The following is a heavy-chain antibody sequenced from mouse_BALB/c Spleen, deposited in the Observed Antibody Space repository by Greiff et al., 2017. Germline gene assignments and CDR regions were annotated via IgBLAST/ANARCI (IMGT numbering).Heavy chain of an antibody. D-gene: IGHD2-4*01. CDR1: GYTFTSYW. CDR3: ARSGIRYFDY. J-gene: IGHJ2*01. Sequence: QVQLQQSGAELAKPGASVKMSCKASGYTFTSYWMHWVKQRPGQGLEWIGYINPSTGYTEYNQKFKDKATLTADKSSSTAYMQLSSLTSEDSAVYYCARSGIRYFDYWGQGTTLTVSS. V-gene: IGHV1-7*01. CDR2: INPSTGYT.